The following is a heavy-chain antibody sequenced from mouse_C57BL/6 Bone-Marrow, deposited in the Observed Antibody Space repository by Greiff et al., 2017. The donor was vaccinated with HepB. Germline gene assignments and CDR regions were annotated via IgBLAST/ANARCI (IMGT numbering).Heavy chain of an antibody. CDR2: ISDGGSYT. CDR3: ARGRYSSGSFAY. CDR1: GFTFSSYA. V-gene: IGHV5-4*03. D-gene: IGHD3-2*02. J-gene: IGHJ3*01. Sequence: EVKLVESGGGLVKPGGSLKLSCAASGFTFSSYAMSWVRQTPEKRLEWVATISDGGSYTYYPDNVKGRFTISRDNAKNNLYLQMSHLKSEDTAMYYCARGRYSSGSFAYWGQGTLVTVSA.